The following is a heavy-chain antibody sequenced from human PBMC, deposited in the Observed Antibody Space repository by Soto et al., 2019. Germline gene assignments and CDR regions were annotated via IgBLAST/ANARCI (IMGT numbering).Heavy chain of an antibody. CDR3: ARDYLDSYEGPDY. CDR2: IWYDGSNK. J-gene: IGHJ4*02. Sequence: VQLVESGGGVVQPGRSLRLSCAASGFTFSSYGMHWVRQAPGKGLEWVAVIWYDGSNKYYADSVKGRFTISRDNSKNTLYLQMNSLRVEDTAVYYCARDYLDSYEGPDYWGQGTLVTVSS. D-gene: IGHD2-2*03. CDR1: GFTFSSYG. V-gene: IGHV3-33*01.